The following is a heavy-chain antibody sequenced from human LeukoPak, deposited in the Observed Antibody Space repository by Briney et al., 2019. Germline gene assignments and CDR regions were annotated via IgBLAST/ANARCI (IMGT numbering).Heavy chain of an antibody. D-gene: IGHD3-10*01. CDR1: GGSISSYY. CDR2: IYYSGST. V-gene: IGHV4-59*01. CDR3: ARDSFPGSGSYYNWFDP. J-gene: IGHJ5*02. Sequence: SETLSLTCTVSGGSISSYYWSWIRQPPGKGLEWIGYIYYSGSTNYNPSLKSRVTISVDTSKNQFSLKLSSVTAADTAVYYCARDSFPGSGSYYNWFDPWGQGTLVTVSS.